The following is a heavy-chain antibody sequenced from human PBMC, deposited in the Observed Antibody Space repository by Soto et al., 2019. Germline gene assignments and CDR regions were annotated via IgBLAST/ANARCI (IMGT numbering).Heavy chain of an antibody. CDR3: ARGPGQYQMIVHYYYGMDV. CDR2: IYYSGST. Sequence: PSETLSLTCTVSGGSISSGGYYWSWIRQHPGKGLEWIGYIYYSGSTYYNPSLKSRVTISVDTSKNQFSLKLSSVTAADTAVYYCARGPGQYQMIVHYYYGMDVWGQGTTVNVS. CDR1: GGSISSGGYY. J-gene: IGHJ6*02. V-gene: IGHV4-31*03. D-gene: IGHD2-2*01.